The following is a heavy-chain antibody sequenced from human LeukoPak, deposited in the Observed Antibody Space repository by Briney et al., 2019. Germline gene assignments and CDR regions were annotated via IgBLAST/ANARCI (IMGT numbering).Heavy chain of an antibody. J-gene: IGHJ4*02. V-gene: IGHV3-7*01. D-gene: IGHD4-11*01. CDR3: SRDRGYSISDY. CDR1: GFGFSHYW. CDR2: INEDGREK. Sequence: WGSLRLSCAASGFGFSHYWMSWVRQAPGKGLEWVANINEDGREKNNVDSVKGRFTISRNTAKDSLYLQMKSPTAETTALYYCSRDRGYSISDYGGQATL.